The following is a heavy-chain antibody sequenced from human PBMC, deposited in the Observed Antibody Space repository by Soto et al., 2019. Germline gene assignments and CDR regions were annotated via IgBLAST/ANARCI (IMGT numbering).Heavy chain of an antibody. CDR2: MNPATGNT. Sequence: QVQLVQSGAEVKKPGASVKVSCKASGYTFTSFDINWVRQAPGQGLEWMGWMNPATGNTGYAQKFQGRVTMTRNTSINTAYMELSSLRSEDTAVYFCARGGDTSTWYDLDYWGQGALVTDSS. D-gene: IGHD6-13*01. CDR3: ARGGDTSTWYDLDY. CDR1: GYTFTSFD. V-gene: IGHV1-8*01. J-gene: IGHJ4*02.